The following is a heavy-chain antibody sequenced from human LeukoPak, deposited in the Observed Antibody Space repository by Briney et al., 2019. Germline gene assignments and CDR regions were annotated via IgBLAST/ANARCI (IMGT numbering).Heavy chain of an antibody. V-gene: IGHV3-48*03. J-gene: IGHJ4*02. Sequence: GGSLRLSCAASGFTFSSYEMNWVRQALGKGLEWVSYISSSGSTIYYADSVKGRFTISRDNAKNSLYLQMNSLRAEDTAVYYCASLYGDYGADYWGQGTLVTVSS. CDR1: GFTFSSYE. D-gene: IGHD4-17*01. CDR2: ISSSGSTI. CDR3: ASLYGDYGADY.